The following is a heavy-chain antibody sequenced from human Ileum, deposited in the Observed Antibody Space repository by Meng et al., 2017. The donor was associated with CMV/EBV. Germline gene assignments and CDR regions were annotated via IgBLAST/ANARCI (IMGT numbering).Heavy chain of an antibody. J-gene: IGHJ4*02. CDR3: AKRRTGNFDY. D-gene: IGHD1-1*01. Sequence: GESLKISCAASGFTVSSNYMSWVRQAPGKGLEWVSAISGSGDGTYYADSVKGRFTISRDNSKNTLYLQMNSLRAEDTAVYYCAKRRTGNFDYWGQGTLVTVSS. CDR2: ISGSGDGT. V-gene: IGHV3-23*01. CDR1: GFTVSSNY.